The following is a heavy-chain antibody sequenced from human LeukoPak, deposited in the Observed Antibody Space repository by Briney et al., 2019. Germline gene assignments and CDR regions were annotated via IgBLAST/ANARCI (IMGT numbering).Heavy chain of an antibody. CDR1: GDSISSYY. CDR2: VYYIGST. V-gene: IGHV4-59*01. CDR3: ARDYASDI. Sequence: SETLSLTCTVSGDSISSYYWSWIRQPPGKGLEWIGYVYYIGSTNYNPSLKSRVTISVDTSNNQFSLKLSSVTAADTAVYYCARDYASDIWGQGTMVTVSS. J-gene: IGHJ3*02.